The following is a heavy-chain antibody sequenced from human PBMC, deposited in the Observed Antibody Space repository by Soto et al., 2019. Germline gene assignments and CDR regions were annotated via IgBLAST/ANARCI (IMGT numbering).Heavy chain of an antibody. CDR3: ARDVGMASSPYLDY. CDR2: INPSGGST. D-gene: IGHD2-15*01. Sequence: GASVKVSCKASGYTFTTYYMYWVRQAPGQGLEWMGIINPSGGSTSFAQKFQSRVTITRDTSTSTVYMELISLTSEDTAVYYCARDVGMASSPYLDYWGQGTLVTVSS. CDR1: GYTFTTYY. V-gene: IGHV1-46*01. J-gene: IGHJ4*02.